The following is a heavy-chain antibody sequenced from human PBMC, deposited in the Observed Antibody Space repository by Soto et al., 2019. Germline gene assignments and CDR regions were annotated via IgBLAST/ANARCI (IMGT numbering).Heavy chain of an antibody. CDR3: SNGIAAVLYSHYGMHV. V-gene: IGHV3-30*18. D-gene: IGHD6-6*01. Sequence: GGSVRLSCAASGVTFSSDGMHWVSQAKDNWLELVAFMSYDVSNNYYAVSVKVRFAISSDHSKNSLYLLMNSLISVDTAVYYCSNGIAAVLYSHYGMHVSGPAPTVTVSS. CDR2: MSYDVSNN. CDR1: GVTFSSDG. J-gene: IGHJ6*02.